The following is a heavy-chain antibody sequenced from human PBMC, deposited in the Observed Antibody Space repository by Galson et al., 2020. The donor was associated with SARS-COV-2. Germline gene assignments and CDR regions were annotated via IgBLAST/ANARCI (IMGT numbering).Heavy chain of an antibody. Sequence: ETSETLSLTCSVSDVSMTSYYWSWIRQPPGKGLEWIGYISYSGRTSYNPSLRSRVTILVDLSKNQFSLNLSSVTAADTAVYYCARDPAPLYGDNYYYGMDVWGRGTTVTVSS. V-gene: IGHV4-59*01. J-gene: IGHJ6*02. CDR3: ARDPAPLYGDNYYYGMDV. D-gene: IGHD4-17*01. CDR2: ISYSGRT. CDR1: DVSMTSYY.